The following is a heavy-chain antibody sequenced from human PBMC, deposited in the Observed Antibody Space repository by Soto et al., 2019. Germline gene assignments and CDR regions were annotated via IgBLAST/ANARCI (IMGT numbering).Heavy chain of an antibody. CDR2: ISGSGGST. CDR1: DFTFSNAW. Sequence: GSLRLSCAASDFTFSNAWINWVRQAPGKGLEWVSAISGSGGSTYYADSVKGRFTISRDNSKNTLYLQMNSLRAEDTAVYYCAKTRMGAARPEAPIDWGQGTLVTVSS. V-gene: IGHV3-23*01. J-gene: IGHJ4*02. D-gene: IGHD6-6*01. CDR3: AKTRMGAARPEAPID.